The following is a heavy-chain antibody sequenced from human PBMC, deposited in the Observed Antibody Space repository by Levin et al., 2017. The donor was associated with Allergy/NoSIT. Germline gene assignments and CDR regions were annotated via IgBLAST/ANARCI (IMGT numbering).Heavy chain of an antibody. D-gene: IGHD1-1*01. J-gene: IGHJ3*01. CDR3: AKKQGGTIGFSFDV. CDR2: ITGGGFNT. V-gene: IGHV3-23*01. Sequence: GGSLRLSCAVSGFTISEYAMAWVRQAPGKGLEWVSVITGGGFNTYYGDSVKGRFTVSRDDSKDTLYLELNSLGGEDTAVYYCAKKQGGTIGFSFDVWGQGTMVTVSS. CDR1: GFTISEYA.